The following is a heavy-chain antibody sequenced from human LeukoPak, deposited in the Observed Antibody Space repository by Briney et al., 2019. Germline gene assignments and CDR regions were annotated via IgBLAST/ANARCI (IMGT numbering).Heavy chain of an antibody. CDR1: GGSISSSSYY. D-gene: IGHD6-19*01. Sequence: SETLSLTCTVSGGSISSSSYYWGWIRQPPGKGLEWIGYIYYSGSTYYNPSLKSRVTISVDTSKNQFSLKLSSVTAADTAVYYCARVGGSGWYVDYWGQGTLVTVSS. CDR3: ARVGGSGWYVDY. CDR2: IYYSGST. V-gene: IGHV4-31*03. J-gene: IGHJ4*02.